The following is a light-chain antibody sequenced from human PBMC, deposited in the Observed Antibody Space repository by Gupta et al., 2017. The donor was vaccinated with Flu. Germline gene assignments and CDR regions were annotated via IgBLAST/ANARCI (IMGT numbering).Light chain of an antibody. CDR2: GKN. V-gene: IGLV3-19*01. Sequence: QTVRITCQGDSLRSYYASWYRQKPGQAPVLVVYGKNNRPSGIPDRFSSSSSGNTGSLTITGAQAEDEADYYCNSRDTSGNHLVIFGGGTKLTVL. CDR3: NSRDTSGNHLVI. CDR1: SLRSYY. J-gene: IGLJ2*01.